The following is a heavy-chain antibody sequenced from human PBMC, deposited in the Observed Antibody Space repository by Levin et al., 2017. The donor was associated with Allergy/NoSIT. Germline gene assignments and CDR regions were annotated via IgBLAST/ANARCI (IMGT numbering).Heavy chain of an antibody. J-gene: IGHJ4*02. V-gene: IGHV1-2*02. CDR3: ARSLLRITMVRGARPWGGY. CDR1: GYTFTGYY. D-gene: IGHD3-10*01. CDR2: INPNSGGT. Sequence: GESLKISCKASGYTFTGYYMHWVRQAPGQGLEWMGWINPNSGGTNYAQKFQGRVTMTRDTSISTAYMELSRLRSDDTAVYYCARSLLRITMVRGARPWGGYWGQGTLVTVSS.